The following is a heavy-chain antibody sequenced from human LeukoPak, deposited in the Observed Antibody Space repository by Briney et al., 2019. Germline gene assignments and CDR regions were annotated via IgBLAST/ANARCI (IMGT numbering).Heavy chain of an antibody. CDR1: GYAFTAYY. Sequence: GASVKVSCKASGYAFTAYYIHWVRQAPGRGLEWMGIINPSGGSPSYAQKFQDIVTLTRDTSTSTVYMALSSLRSDDTAVYYCARSGYHSKGPFDYWGLGTLVTVSS. CDR3: ARSGYHSKGPFDY. CDR2: INPSGGSP. D-gene: IGHD5-18*01. V-gene: IGHV1-46*01. J-gene: IGHJ4*02.